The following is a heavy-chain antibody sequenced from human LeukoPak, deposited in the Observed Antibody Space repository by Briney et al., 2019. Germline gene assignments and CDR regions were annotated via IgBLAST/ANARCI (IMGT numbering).Heavy chain of an antibody. V-gene: IGHV1-69*13. J-gene: IGHJ4*02. CDR1: GGTFSSYA. CDR3: AREYSSSSYFDY. Sequence: ASVKVSCKASGGTFSSYAISWVRQAPGQGLEWMGGIIPIFGTANYAQKFQGRVTITADESTSTAYMELSSLRSEDTAVYYCAREYSSSSYFDYWGQGTLVTVSS. D-gene: IGHD6-6*01. CDR2: IIPIFGTA.